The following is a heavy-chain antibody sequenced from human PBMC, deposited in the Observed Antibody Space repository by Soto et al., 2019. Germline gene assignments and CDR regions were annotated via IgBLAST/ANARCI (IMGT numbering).Heavy chain of an antibody. Sequence: PGGSLRLSCAASGFTFTDYWTHWVRQAPGKGLVWVSRINSDGSRTSYADSVTGRFTISRDNAKNTLYLQMNSLRVEDTALYYCARETYRGFYFDYWGHGTLVTVSS. CDR1: GFTFTDYW. V-gene: IGHV3-74*01. D-gene: IGHD4-4*01. CDR3: ARETYRGFYFDY. CDR2: INSDGSRT. J-gene: IGHJ4*01.